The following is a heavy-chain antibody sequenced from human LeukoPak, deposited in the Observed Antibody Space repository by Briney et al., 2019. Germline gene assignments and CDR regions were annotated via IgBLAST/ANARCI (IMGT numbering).Heavy chain of an antibody. CDR2: IWYGGSNK. CDR3: AKDLTSDPGPEVAFDI. V-gene: IGHV3-30*02. J-gene: IGHJ3*02. CDR1: GFTFSSYG. Sequence: PGGSLRLSCAASGFTFSSYGMHWVRQAPGKGLEWVAVIWYGGSNKYYADSVKGRFTISRDNSKNTLYLQMNSLRAEDTAVYYCAKDLTSDPGPEVAFDIWGQGTMVTVSS. D-gene: IGHD1-14*01.